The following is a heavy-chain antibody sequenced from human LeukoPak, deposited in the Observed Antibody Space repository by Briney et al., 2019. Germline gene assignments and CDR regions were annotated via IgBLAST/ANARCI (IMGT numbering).Heavy chain of an antibody. CDR3: ARDRSDYYDSSGYYLFDY. J-gene: IGHJ4*02. V-gene: IGHV3-11*04. Sequence: GGSLRLSCAASGFTFSDYYMSWIRQAPGKGLEWVSYISSSGSTIYYADSVKGRFTISRDNAKNSLYLQMNSPRAEDTAVYYCARDRSDYYDSSGYYLFDYWGQGTLVTVSS. CDR1: GFTFSDYY. CDR2: ISSSGSTI. D-gene: IGHD3-22*01.